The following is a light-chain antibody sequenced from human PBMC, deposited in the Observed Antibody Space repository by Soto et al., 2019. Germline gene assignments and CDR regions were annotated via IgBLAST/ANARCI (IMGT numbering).Light chain of an antibody. CDR3: SSYTSSSTVV. Sequence: QSALTQPASVSGSPGQSITISCTGTRSDVGGYNYVSWYQQHPGKAPKLMIYDVSNRPSGVSNRFSSSKSGNTASLTISGLQADDEADYYCSSYTSSSTVVFGGGTKLTVL. CDR1: RSDVGGYNY. CDR2: DVS. J-gene: IGLJ2*01. V-gene: IGLV2-14*01.